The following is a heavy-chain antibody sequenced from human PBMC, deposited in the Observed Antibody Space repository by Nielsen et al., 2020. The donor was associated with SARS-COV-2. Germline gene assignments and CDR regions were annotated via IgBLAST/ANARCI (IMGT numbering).Heavy chain of an antibody. CDR3: AKQGSHSVVGWQNWSDS. Sequence: GESLKISCAASGFTVSSNYMSWVRQAPGKGLEWVSVIYSGGSTYYADSVKGRFTISRDNSKHTLYLQMNSLRAEDTAVYYCAKQGSHSVVGWQNWSDSWGQGTLVTVSP. J-gene: IGHJ5*01. CDR2: IYSGGST. V-gene: IGHV3-66*01. CDR1: GFTVSSNY. D-gene: IGHD1-26*01.